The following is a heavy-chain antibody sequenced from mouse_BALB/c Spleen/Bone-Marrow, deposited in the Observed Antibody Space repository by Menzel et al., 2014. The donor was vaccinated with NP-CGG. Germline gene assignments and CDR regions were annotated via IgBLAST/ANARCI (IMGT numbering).Heavy chain of an antibody. J-gene: IGHJ3*01. V-gene: IGHV14-3*02. CDR2: IDPANGST. CDR1: GFNIKDTY. CDR3: ARLDSFAY. Sequence: VQLQQSGAELVKPGASVKLSCTASGFNIKDTYMHWVKQRPEQGLEWIGRIDPANGSTKYDPKFQGKATITADTSSNTAYLQLSSLTSEDTAVYYCARLDSFAYWGQGTLVTVSA.